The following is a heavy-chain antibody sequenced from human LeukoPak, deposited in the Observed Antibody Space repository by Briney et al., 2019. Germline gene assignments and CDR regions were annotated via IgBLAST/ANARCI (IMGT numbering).Heavy chain of an antibody. Sequence: ASVKVSCKVSGYTLTELSMHWVRQAPGKGLEWMGGFDPEDGETIYAQKFQGGVTTTEDTSTDTAYMELSSLRSEDTAVYYCATITSDYWGQGTLVTVSS. CDR3: ATITSDY. V-gene: IGHV1-24*01. CDR1: GYTLTELS. CDR2: FDPEDGET. J-gene: IGHJ4*02.